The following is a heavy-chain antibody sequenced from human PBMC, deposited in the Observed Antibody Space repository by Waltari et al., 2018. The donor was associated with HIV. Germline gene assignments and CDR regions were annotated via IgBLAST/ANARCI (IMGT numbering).Heavy chain of an antibody. CDR1: GFGFSSYA. CDR3: VKGGGYYDSTGNVPFDY. V-gene: IGHV3-23*01. D-gene: IGHD3-3*01. J-gene: IGHJ4*02. Sequence: VQLLESGGGLVQSGGSLTLSCAASGFGFSSYAMIWVRQGPGRGPEWVSSIGGGVDRSYYVVSVKGRFTISRDNSKNTLSLQMNGLRAEDTAVYYCVKGGGYYDSTGNVPFDYWGQGSLVTVSS. CDR2: IGGGVDRS.